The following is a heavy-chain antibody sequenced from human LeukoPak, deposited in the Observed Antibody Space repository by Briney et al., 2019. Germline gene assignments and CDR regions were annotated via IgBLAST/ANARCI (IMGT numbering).Heavy chain of an antibody. CDR3: ARAYSSGWYF. D-gene: IGHD6-19*01. V-gene: IGHV4-38-2*02. CDR2: MYSSGSA. J-gene: IGHJ4*02. Sequence: PSETLSLTCTVSGYSISSGYYWGWIRQPPGKGLEWVGSMYSSGSAYYNPSLKSRVTISLDTSKNHFSMRLTSVTAADTALYYCARAYSSGWYFGGQGTLVTVSS. CDR1: GYSISSGYY.